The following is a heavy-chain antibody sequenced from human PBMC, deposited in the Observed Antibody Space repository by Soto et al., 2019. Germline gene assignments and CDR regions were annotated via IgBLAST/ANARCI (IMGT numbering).Heavy chain of an antibody. V-gene: IGHV4-59*01. D-gene: IGHD7-27*01. CDR1: GGSISSYY. Sequence: PSETLSLTCTVSGGSISSYYWSWIRQPPGKGLEWIGYIYYSGSTNYNPSLKGRVTISVDTSKNQFSLKLSSVTAADTAVYYCARGLNWGSSPIYCSYATDVCGQGTTVTV. CDR2: IYYSGST. CDR3: ARGLNWGSSPIYCSYATDV. J-gene: IGHJ6*02.